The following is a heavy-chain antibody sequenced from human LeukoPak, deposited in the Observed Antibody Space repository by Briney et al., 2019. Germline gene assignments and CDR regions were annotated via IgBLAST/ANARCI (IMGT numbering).Heavy chain of an antibody. CDR3: AREGYCSGGSCSFDY. V-gene: IGHV4-61*05. J-gene: IGHJ4*02. D-gene: IGHD2-15*01. Sequence: PSETLSLTCTVSGGSINSSSYYWDWIRQPPGKGLEWIGYIYYSGSTNYNPSLKSRVTISVGTSKNQFSLKLSSVTAADTAVYYCAREGYCSGGSCSFDYWGQGTLVTVSS. CDR1: GGSINSSSYY. CDR2: IYYSGST.